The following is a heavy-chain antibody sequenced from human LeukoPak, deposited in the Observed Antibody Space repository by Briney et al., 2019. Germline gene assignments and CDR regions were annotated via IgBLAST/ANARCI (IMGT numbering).Heavy chain of an antibody. J-gene: IGHJ3*02. V-gene: IGHV3-30-3*01. CDR1: GFTFSSYA. CDR3: ARDYGSGSYSGAFDI. D-gene: IGHD3-10*01. Sequence: GGSLRLSCAASGFTFSSYAMHWVRQAPGKGLEWVAVISYDGSNKYYADSVKGRFTISRDNSKNTLYLQMNSLRAEDTAVYYCARDYGSGSYSGAFDIWGQGTMVTVSS. CDR2: ISYDGSNK.